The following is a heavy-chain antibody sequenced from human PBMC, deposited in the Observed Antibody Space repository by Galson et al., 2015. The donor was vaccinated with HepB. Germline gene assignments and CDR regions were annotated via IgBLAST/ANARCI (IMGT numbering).Heavy chain of an antibody. J-gene: IGHJ4*02. Sequence: SLRLSCAASGFTFSSYAMHWVRQAPGKGLEYVSAISSNGGSTYYADSVKGRFTISRDNSKNTLYLQMNSLRAEDTAVYYCARDQQVVVIIGSFDYWGQGTLVTVSS. CDR1: GFTFSSYA. CDR3: ARDQQVVVIIGSFDY. CDR2: ISSNGGST. D-gene: IGHD3-22*01. V-gene: IGHV3-64*04.